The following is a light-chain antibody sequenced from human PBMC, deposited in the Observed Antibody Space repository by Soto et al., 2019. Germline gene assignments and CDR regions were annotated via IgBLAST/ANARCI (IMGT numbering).Light chain of an antibody. J-gene: IGKJ4*01. CDR3: QQRSSWPST. CDR1: QSVSSY. Sequence: EIVLTQSPATLSLSPGERATLSCRASQSVSSYLAWYQQKPGQAPRLLAYDASSRATGIPARFSGSGSGTDFTLTVTSLEPEDFAVYYCQQRSSWPSTFGGGTKVEI. V-gene: IGKV3-11*01. CDR2: DAS.